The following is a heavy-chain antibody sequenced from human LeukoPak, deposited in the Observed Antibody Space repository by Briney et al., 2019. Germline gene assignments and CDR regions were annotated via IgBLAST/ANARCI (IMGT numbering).Heavy chain of an antibody. Sequence: AGGSLRLPCAASGFIFSSYWVHWVRQAPGKGLVWVSRINSDGSTRSYADSVKGRFTISRDNAKNTLYLQMNSLRAEDTAVYYCARDAVAGTVPLDYWGQGTLVTVSS. CDR3: ARDAVAGTVPLDY. CDR1: GFIFSSYW. D-gene: IGHD6-19*01. V-gene: IGHV3-74*01. J-gene: IGHJ4*02. CDR2: INSDGSTR.